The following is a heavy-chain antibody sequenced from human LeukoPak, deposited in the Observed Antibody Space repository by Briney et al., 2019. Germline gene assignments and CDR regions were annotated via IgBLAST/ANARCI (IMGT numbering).Heavy chain of an antibody. Sequence: PGGSLRLSCVLSGFTVSNSYMAWVRQAPGKGLEWVSVIYSGSNTYYADSVKGRFTISRDNSENTVYLQMNSLRAEDTAVYYCARSLGGNPDYWGQGTLVTVSS. CDR1: GFTVSNSY. V-gene: IGHV3-53*01. CDR2: IYSGSNT. CDR3: ARSLGGNPDY. J-gene: IGHJ4*02. D-gene: IGHD4-23*01.